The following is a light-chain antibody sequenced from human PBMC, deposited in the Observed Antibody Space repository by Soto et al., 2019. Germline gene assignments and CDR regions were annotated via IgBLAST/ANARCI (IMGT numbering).Light chain of an antibody. V-gene: IGKV3-20*01. J-gene: IGKJ5*01. CDR3: QQYGGTPPIT. Sequence: IELTQSPDTLSLSPGERATLSCRASQTVSSDYLAWYQQKPGQAPRLLIYGASTRATGIPDRFSGSGSGTDFTLTISRLEPEDFAVYYCQQYGGTPPITFGQGTRLEI. CDR2: GAS. CDR1: QTVSSDY.